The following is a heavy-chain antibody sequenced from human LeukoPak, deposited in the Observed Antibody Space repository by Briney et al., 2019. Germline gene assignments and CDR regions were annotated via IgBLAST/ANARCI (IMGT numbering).Heavy chain of an antibody. CDR2: ISFDGNNA. CDR1: GFTFSTYG. D-gene: IGHD5-24*01. CDR3: ASDRLTNRWLQFAGDF. J-gene: IGHJ4*02. V-gene: IGHV3-30*03. Sequence: GGSLRLSCAASGFTFSTYGMHWVRQAPGKGLEWVAVISFDGNNAYYADSVKGRFTISRDNSKNTLYLQMNSLRAEDTAVYFCASDRLTNRWLQFAGDFWGQGTLVAVSS.